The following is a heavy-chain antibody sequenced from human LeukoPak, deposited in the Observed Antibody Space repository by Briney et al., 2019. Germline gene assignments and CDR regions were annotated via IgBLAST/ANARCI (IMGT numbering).Heavy chain of an antibody. Sequence: GGSLRLSRAASTLSTFVMHWVRQAPGQGLEGVAVLSYYGSIKYYADSVKGRFTITRDSSNTTLYLQMNIRRPEDTAVYYCAAGLGTAAAAPFESWGQGTLVTVSS. J-gene: IGHJ4*02. CDR1: TLSTFV. CDR2: LSYYGSIK. V-gene: IGHV3-30*04. CDR3: AAGLGTAAAAPFES. D-gene: IGHD6-13*01.